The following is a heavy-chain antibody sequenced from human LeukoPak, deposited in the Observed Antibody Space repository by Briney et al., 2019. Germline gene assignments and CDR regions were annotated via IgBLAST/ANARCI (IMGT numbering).Heavy chain of an antibody. CDR1: GGSISSGGYY. V-gene: IGHV4-39*01. D-gene: IGHD1-7*01. J-gene: IGHJ4*02. CDR3: ARQSRGALTATPHY. Sequence: SSETLSLTCTVSGGSISSGGYYWSWIRQPPGKGLEWIGSIYYSGSTYYNPSLKSRVTISVDTSKNQFSLKLSSVTAADTAVYYCARQSRGALTATPHYWGQGTLVTVSS. CDR2: IYYSGST.